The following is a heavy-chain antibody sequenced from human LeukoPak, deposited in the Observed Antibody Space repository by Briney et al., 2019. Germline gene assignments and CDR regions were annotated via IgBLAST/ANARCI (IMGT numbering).Heavy chain of an antibody. CDR2: IYTSGST. V-gene: IGHV4-4*07. J-gene: IGHJ5*02. Sequence: PSETLSLTCAVSGGSISSYYWSWIRQPAGKGLELIGRIYTSGSTNYNPSLKSRVTMSVDTSKNQFSLKLSSVTAADTAVYYCARDLQGAVAGTRYNWFDPWGQGTLVTVSS. CDR1: GGSISSYY. D-gene: IGHD6-19*01. CDR3: ARDLQGAVAGTRYNWFDP.